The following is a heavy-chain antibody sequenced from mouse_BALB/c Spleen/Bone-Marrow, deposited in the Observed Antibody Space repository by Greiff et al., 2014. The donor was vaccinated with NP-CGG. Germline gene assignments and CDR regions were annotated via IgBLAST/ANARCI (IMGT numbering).Heavy chain of an antibody. V-gene: IGHV1S56*01. Sequence: VQLQQSGPELVKPGASVRISCKASGYTFTSYYIHWVKQRPGQGLEWIGWIYPGNVNTKCNEKFKGKATLTADKSSSTAYMQLSSLTSEDSAVYFCASYDGSYFDVWGAGTTVTVSS. CDR3: ASYDGSYFDV. D-gene: IGHD2-3*01. CDR2: IYPGNVNT. CDR1: GYTFTSYY. J-gene: IGHJ1*01.